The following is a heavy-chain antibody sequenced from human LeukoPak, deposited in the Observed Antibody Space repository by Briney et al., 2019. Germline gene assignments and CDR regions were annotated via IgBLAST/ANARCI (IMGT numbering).Heavy chain of an antibody. D-gene: IGHD3-22*01. J-gene: IGHJ4*02. CDR1: GYTFTSYG. CDR3: ARVQHYYDSSGSLYY. V-gene: IGHV1-46*03. CDR2: INPSGGST. Sequence: GASVKVSCKASGYTFTSYGISWVRQAPGQGLEWMGIINPSGGSTSYAQKFQGRVTMTRDTSTSTVYMEQSSLRSEDTAMYYCARVQHYYDSSGSLYYWGQGTLVTVSS.